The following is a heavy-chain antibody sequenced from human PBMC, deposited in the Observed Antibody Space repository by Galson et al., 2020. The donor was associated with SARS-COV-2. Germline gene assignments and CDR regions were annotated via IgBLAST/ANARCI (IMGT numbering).Heavy chain of an antibody. V-gene: IGHV1-2*06. D-gene: IGHD2-2*01. J-gene: IGHJ5*02. CDR2: INPNSGCT. CDR3: ARDRYCSSTGVYSGGNWFDP. Sequence: ASVKVSCKASGYTFTGYYMHWVRQAPGQGLEWMGRINPNSGCTNYAQKFQGRDTMTRDTSISTAYMELSRLRSDDTAVYYCARDRYCSSTGVYSGGNWFDPGGQGNLVSVAS. CDR1: GYTFTGYY.